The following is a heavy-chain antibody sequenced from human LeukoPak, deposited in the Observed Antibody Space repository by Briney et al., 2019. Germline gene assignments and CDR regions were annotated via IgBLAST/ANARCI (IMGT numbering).Heavy chain of an antibody. CDR3: ARAEWSNWYFDL. Sequence: SGGSLRLSCAASGFTFSTYWMNWVRQAPGKGLEWVANIKQDGSGKYYVDSVKGRFTSSRDSAKNSLYLQMNSLRAEDTAVYYCARAEWSNWYFDLWGRGTLVTVSS. V-gene: IGHV3-7*03. D-gene: IGHD3-3*01. J-gene: IGHJ2*01. CDR1: GFTFSTYW. CDR2: IKQDGSGK.